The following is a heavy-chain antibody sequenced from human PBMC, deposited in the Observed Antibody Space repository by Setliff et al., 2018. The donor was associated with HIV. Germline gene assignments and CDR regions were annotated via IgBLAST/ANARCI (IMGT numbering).Heavy chain of an antibody. CDR3: ARGVNFDY. D-gene: IGHD3-3*01. CDR2: IYIYNSGST. J-gene: IGHJ4*02. V-gene: IGHV4-59*01. CDR1: CGSFSGYY. Sequence: LSLTCSVSCGSFSGYYWSWIRQPPGKGLEWIGYIYIYNSGSTNYNPSLTSRVTISADTSRNQFSLKLTSVTVADTAIYYCARGVNFDYWGQGTQVTVSS.